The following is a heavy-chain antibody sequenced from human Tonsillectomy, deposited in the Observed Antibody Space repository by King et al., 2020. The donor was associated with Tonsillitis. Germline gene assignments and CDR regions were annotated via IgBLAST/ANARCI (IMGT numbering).Heavy chain of an antibody. CDR3: ARDSSSGIPLDF. CDR2: IYSSGNT. Sequence: VQLQESGPGLVKPSETLSLTCGVSGTSIRNSYYWGWIRQPPGKELEWIGSIYSSGNTHYNPSLESRVTISVDTSKNQFSLNLRSVTAADTAVYYCARDSSSGIPLDFWGQGILVTVSS. J-gene: IGHJ4*02. D-gene: IGHD3-22*01. CDR1: GTSIRNSYY. V-gene: IGHV4-38-2*02.